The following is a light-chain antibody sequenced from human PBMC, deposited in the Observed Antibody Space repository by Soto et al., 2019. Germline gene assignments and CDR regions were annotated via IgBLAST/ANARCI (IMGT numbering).Light chain of an antibody. CDR1: QTVSSN. Sequence: EIILTQSPDTLSLSPGERATLSCRASQTVSSNYLAWCQQRPGQAPRLLIYGVSTRATGIPDRFSGSGSGTDFTLTINSLQSEDSAVYYCQRYNNWPLTFGGGTKVDIK. J-gene: IGKJ4*01. V-gene: IGKV3D-15*01. CDR2: GVS. CDR3: QRYNNWPLT.